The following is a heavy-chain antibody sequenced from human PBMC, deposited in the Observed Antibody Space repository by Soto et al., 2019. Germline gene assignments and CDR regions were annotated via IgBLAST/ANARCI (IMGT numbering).Heavy chain of an antibody. CDR1: GFTFSSYA. Sequence: EVQLLESGGGLVQPGGSLRLSCAASGFTFSSYAMSWVRQAPGKGLEWVSAISGSGGSTYYADSVKGRFTISRDNSKNTLYLQMNSLRAEDTAVYYCAKDRPQLRFLEWSPRGYFDYWGQGTLVTVSS. D-gene: IGHD3-3*01. CDR2: ISGSGGST. V-gene: IGHV3-23*01. J-gene: IGHJ4*02. CDR3: AKDRPQLRFLEWSPRGYFDY.